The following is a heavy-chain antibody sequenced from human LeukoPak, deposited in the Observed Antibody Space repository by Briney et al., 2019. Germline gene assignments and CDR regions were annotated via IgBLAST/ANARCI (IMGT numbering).Heavy chain of an antibody. CDR1: GFTFRSYP. D-gene: IGHD1-26*01. Sequence: GGSLRLSCAASGFTFRSYPMHWVRQAPGKGLEWVAVVSYDGSGESYADSVNGRFTISRDNSKNPLYLQMNSLRAEDTAVFYCARDGVGTAFDLWGQGTMVTVSS. CDR3: ARDGVGTAFDL. CDR2: VSYDGSGE. V-gene: IGHV3-30*01. J-gene: IGHJ3*01.